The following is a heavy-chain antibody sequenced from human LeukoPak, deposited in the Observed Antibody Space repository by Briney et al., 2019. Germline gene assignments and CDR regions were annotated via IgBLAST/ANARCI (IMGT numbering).Heavy chain of an antibody. V-gene: IGHV3-23*01. Sequence: PGGSLRLSCAASGFTFSSYAMSWVRQAPGKGLEWVSAISGSGGSTYYADSVKGRFTISRDNSKNTLYLQMNSLRAEDTAVYYCAKEWFDYGGNPYYFDYWGQGTLVTVSS. CDR2: ISGSGGST. CDR1: GFTFSSYA. D-gene: IGHD4-23*01. J-gene: IGHJ4*02. CDR3: AKEWFDYGGNPYYFDY.